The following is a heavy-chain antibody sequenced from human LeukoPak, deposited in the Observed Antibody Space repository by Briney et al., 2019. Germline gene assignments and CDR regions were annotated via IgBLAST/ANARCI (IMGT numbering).Heavy chain of an antibody. CDR2: IRSKAYGGTA. CDR3: TRSVAAAGNRRFDY. V-gene: IGHV3-49*04. CDR1: GFIFGDYV. Sequence: GGSLRLSCTASGFIFGDYVMSWVRQAPGKGLECVGFIRSKAYGGTAEYAASVKGRFTISRDDSKSIAYLQMNSLRTEDTAVYYCTRSVAAAGNRRFDYWGQGTLVTVSS. D-gene: IGHD6-13*01. J-gene: IGHJ4*02.